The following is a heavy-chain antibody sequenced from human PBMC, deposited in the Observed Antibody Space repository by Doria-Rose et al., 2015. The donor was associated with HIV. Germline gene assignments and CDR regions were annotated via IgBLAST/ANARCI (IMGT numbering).Heavy chain of an antibody. J-gene: IGHJ4*02. CDR2: IFSDDER. CDR3: ARIKSSRWYHKYYFDF. Sequence: SGPVLVKPTETLTLTCTVSGVSLSSPGMGVSWIRQPPGKALKWLANIFSDDERSYKPSLKSRLTISRGTSKSQVVLTMTDMDPVDTATYYCARIKSSRWYHKYYFDFWGQGTLVIVSA. V-gene: IGHV2-26*01. CDR1: GVSLSSPGMG. D-gene: IGHD6-13*01.